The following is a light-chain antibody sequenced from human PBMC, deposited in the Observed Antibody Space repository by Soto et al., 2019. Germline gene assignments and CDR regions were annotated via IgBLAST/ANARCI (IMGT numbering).Light chain of an antibody. Sequence: QSALTQPASVSGSPGQSITISCTGTSSEVGNSNRVSWYQHHPGTDPKVMIYEGIKRPSGVSIRFSGSKSGNTASLTISGLQAEDEADYYCSSYAGSGTWVFGGGTKLTVL. CDR1: SSEVGNSNR. CDR2: EGI. J-gene: IGLJ3*02. V-gene: IGLV2-23*01. CDR3: SSYAGSGTWV.